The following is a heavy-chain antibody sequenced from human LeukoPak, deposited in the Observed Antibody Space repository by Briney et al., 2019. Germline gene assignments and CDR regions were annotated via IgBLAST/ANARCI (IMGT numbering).Heavy chain of an antibody. CDR3: ARDSRGYSYG. V-gene: IGHV4-61*01. CDR1: GASVSSGSYY. D-gene: IGHD5-18*01. J-gene: IGHJ4*02. Sequence: QTSETLSLTCTVSGASVSSGSYYWSWIRQPPGKGLEWIGYIYYSGSTNYNPSLKSRVTISVDTSKNQFSLKLSSVTAADTAVYYCARDSRGYSYGWGQGTLVTVSS. CDR2: IYYSGST.